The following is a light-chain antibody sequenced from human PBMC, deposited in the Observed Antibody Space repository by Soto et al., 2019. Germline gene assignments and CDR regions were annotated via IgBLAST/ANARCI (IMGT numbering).Light chain of an antibody. V-gene: IGKV1-39*01. CDR2: AAS. CDR3: QQSYSSPST. J-gene: IGKJ1*01. CDR1: QSISNH. Sequence: DIQMTQSPSSLSASVEDRVIITCRASQSISNHLNWYQQKPGKAPKLLIFAASSLQSGVPSRFSGSRSGPDFTLTISRLQPEDFETYYCQQSYSSPSTFSQGTKVEIK.